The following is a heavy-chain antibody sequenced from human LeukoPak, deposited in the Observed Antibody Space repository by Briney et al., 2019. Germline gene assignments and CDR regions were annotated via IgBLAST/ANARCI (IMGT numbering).Heavy chain of an antibody. Sequence: ASVKVSCKASGYSFPSYGISWVRQAPGQGPEWMGWISPYNDNTNYAQKLQGRATLTTDTSTSTAYMELRSLRSDDTAVYYCARHFYGSGTYYHFDYWGQGTLVTVSS. V-gene: IGHV1-18*01. J-gene: IGHJ4*02. D-gene: IGHD3-10*01. CDR2: ISPYNDNT. CDR3: ARHFYGSGTYYHFDY. CDR1: GYSFPSYG.